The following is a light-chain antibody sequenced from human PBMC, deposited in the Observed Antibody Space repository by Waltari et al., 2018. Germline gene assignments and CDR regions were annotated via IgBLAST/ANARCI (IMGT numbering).Light chain of an antibody. CDR1: QSVSGY. Sequence: EIVLTQSPATLSFSPGERVTLSCRASQSVSGYLAWYQQKPGQAPRLLIYAASNRAIGIPARFSGSGSGTDFTLTISSLEPEDFAVYYCQQRTNWPPTFGGGTKVEIK. CDR2: AAS. J-gene: IGKJ4*01. V-gene: IGKV3-11*01. CDR3: QQRTNWPPT.